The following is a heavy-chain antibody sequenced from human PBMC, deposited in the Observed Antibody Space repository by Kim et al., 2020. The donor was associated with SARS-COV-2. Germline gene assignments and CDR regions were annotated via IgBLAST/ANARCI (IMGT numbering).Heavy chain of an antibody. CDR3: ARVISSGYAYYYYGMDV. CDR2: IYSGGST. J-gene: IGHJ6*02. D-gene: IGHD3-22*01. CDR1: GFTVSSNY. V-gene: IGHV3-66*01. Sequence: GGSLRLSCAASGFTVSSNYMSWVRQAPGKGLEWVSVIYSGGSTYYADSVKGRFTISRENSKNTLYLQMNSLRAEDTAVYYCARVISSGYAYYYYGMDVWGQGTTVTVSS.